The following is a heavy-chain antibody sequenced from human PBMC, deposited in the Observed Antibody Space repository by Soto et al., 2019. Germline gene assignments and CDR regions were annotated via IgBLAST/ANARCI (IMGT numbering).Heavy chain of an antibody. CDR1: GYTFTNYG. D-gene: IGHD6-13*01. V-gene: IGHV1-18*01. Sequence: QVHLEQSGAEVKKPGASVKVSCKTPGYTFTNYGISWVRQAPGQGPQWMGWISCYNGDTLYVQTLQGRVTMTADSSTSTAYMELRSLRSDDTAVYYCARGGSTWSAEYYQHWGQGTVVIVS. CDR3: ARGGSTWSAEYYQH. J-gene: IGHJ1*01. CDR2: ISCYNGDT.